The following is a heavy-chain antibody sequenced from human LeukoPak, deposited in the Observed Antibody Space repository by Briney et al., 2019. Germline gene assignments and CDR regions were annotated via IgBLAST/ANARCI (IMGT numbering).Heavy chain of an antibody. D-gene: IGHD6-13*01. V-gene: IGHV1-58*01. CDR1: GFTFTSSD. Sequence: SVKVSCKASGFTFTSSDVQWVRQARGQRLEWIGWSVVGSGNTNYAQKFQERVTITRDMSTSTAYMELSSLRSEDTAVYYCAAAQSGSSWYDAFDIRGQGTMVTVSS. CDR3: AAAQSGSSWYDAFDI. J-gene: IGHJ3*02. CDR2: SVVGSGNT.